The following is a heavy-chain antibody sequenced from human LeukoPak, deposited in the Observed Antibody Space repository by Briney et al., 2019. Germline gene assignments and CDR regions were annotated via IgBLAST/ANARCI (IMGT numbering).Heavy chain of an antibody. CDR1: GGSISSSSYY. D-gene: IGHD6-19*01. J-gene: IGHJ5*02. Sequence: PSETLSLTCTVSGGSISSSSYYWGWIRQPPGKGLEWIGSIYYSGSTYYNPSLKSRVTISVDTSKNQFSLKLSSVTAADTAVYYCARDSSGPGGWFDPWGQGTLVTVSS. V-gene: IGHV4-39*07. CDR3: ARDSSGPGGWFDP. CDR2: IYYSGST.